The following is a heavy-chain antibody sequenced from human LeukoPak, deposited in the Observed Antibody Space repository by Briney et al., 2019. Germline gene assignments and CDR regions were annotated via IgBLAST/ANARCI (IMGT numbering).Heavy chain of an antibody. V-gene: IGHV5-51*01. Sequence: GESLKLSCKGSGYSFTSYWIGWVRQMPGKGLEWMGIIYPGDSDTRYSPSFQGQVTISADKSISTAYLQWSSLKASDTAMYYCARLGGGLIASPALDAIDIWGQGTMVTVSS. D-gene: IGHD3-16*01. CDR1: GYSFTSYW. CDR3: ARLGGGLIASPALDAIDI. CDR2: IYPGDSDT. J-gene: IGHJ3*02.